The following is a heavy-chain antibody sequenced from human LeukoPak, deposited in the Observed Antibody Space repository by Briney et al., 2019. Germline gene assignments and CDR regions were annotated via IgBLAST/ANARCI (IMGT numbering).Heavy chain of an antibody. CDR1: GGTFNNYA. CDR2: IIPIFGTA. D-gene: IGHD3-3*01. J-gene: IGHJ6*03. Sequence: SVTVSYKASGGTFNNYAISWVRQAPGQGLEWVGGIIPIFGTANYPQKFQGRVTIPPHESTTTAYLALRSLRSEDTAVYYCARAHTVFGVGDQTPYYYYYYMDVWGKGTTVTVSS. V-gene: IGHV1-69*13. CDR3: ARAHTVFGVGDQTPYYYYYYMDV.